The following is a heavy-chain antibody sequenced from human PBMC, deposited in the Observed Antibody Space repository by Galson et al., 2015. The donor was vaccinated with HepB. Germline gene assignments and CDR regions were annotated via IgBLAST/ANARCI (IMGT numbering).Heavy chain of an antibody. Sequence: SLRLSCAASGFTFSRFWMSWVRQAPGKGLEWVANIKEDGSEKYYVDSVKGRYTISRDDAKNSLYLQMNSLRAEDTAVYYRARESGSGIDPDAFDVWGQGTMVTVSS. CDR2: IKEDGSEK. V-gene: IGHV3-7*01. J-gene: IGHJ3*01. CDR1: GFTFSRFW. D-gene: IGHD3-10*01. CDR3: ARESGSGIDPDAFDV.